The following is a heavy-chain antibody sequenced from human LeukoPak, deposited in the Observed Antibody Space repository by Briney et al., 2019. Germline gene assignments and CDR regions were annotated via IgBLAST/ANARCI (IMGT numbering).Heavy chain of an antibody. Sequence: GGSLRLSCAASGFTVTSNYMSWVRQAPGKGLEWVSIIYSGGSTYYADSVKGRFTISRDNSRDSSKNTLYLQMNSLRVEDMAVYYCARVRLVGISYYFDYWGQGTLVTVSS. J-gene: IGHJ4*02. V-gene: IGHV3-53*01. D-gene: IGHD1-26*01. CDR2: IYSGGST. CDR3: ARVRLVGISYYFDY. CDR1: GFTVTSNY.